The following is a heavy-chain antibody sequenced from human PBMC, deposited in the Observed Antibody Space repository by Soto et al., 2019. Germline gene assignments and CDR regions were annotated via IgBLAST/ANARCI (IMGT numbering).Heavy chain of an antibody. V-gene: IGHV4-59*01. CDR2: IYASRAT. D-gene: IGHD3-3*02. J-gene: IGHJ4*02. CDR3: ARSHSFDGSIYHYYFDY. Sequence: PSETLSLTCTDSGGSIGSVYWSWIRQSRGGTLEWIGYIYASRATTYNPSLESRITMSVDIPNNEFSLDLTSVTAADTAVYYCARSHSFDGSIYHYYFDYWGQGTLVTVSS. CDR1: GGSIGSVY.